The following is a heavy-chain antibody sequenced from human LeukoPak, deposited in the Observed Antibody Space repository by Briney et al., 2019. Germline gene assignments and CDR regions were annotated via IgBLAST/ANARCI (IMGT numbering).Heavy chain of an antibody. CDR2: IYSGGST. V-gene: IGHV3-53*01. CDR1: GFSFSDSY. J-gene: IGHJ4*02. D-gene: IGHD5-24*01. Sequence: PGGSLRLSCAASGFSFSDSYMSWVRQAPGKGLEWVSVIYSGGSTYYADSVKGRFTISRDNSKNTLYLQMNSLRAEDTAVYYCARGRWPDYWGQGTLVTVSS. CDR3: ARGRWPDY.